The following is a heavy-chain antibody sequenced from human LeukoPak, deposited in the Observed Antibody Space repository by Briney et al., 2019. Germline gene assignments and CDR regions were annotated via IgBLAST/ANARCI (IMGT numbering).Heavy chain of an antibody. CDR3: ARGVRSSSTWGFDY. V-gene: IGHV4-4*02. D-gene: IGHD6-6*01. J-gene: IGHJ4*02. CDR2: IYHSGST. CDR1: GVSISSSNW. Sequence: SGTLSLTCAVSGVSISSSNWWSWVRQPPGKGLEWIGEIYHSGSTNYNPSLKSRVTISVDKSKNQFSLKLSSVTAADTAVYYCARGVRSSSTWGFDYWGQGTLVTVSS.